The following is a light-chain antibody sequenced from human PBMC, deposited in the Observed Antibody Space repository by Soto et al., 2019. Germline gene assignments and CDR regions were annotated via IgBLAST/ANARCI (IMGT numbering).Light chain of an antibody. V-gene: IGLV2-14*01. Sequence: QSALTQPASVSGSPGQSITISCTGTSSDVGGYDYVSWYQQHPGKAPKLMIFDVSNRPSGASNRFSGSKSGNTASLTISGLQAEDEADYYCSSYTINTILVFGGGTKLTVL. J-gene: IGLJ2*01. CDR2: DVS. CDR3: SSYTINTILV. CDR1: SSDVGGYDY.